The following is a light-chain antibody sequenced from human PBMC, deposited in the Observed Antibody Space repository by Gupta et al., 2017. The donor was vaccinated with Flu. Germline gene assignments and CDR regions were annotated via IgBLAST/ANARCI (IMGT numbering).Light chain of an antibody. V-gene: IGKV3-20*01. J-gene: IGKJ2*01. CDR3: QQDESLPYT. CDR2: GAS. CDR1: QSVSSSY. Sequence: EIVLTQSPGTLSLSPGESATVSCRASQSVSSSYLAWYQQKPGQAPRPLIYGASNRATGIPDRFSGSGSGTDFTLTISRLEPEDLTVYYCQQDESLPYTFGLGTKMEIK.